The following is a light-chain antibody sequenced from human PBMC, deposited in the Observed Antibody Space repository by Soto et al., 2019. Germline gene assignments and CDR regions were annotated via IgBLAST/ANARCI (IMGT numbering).Light chain of an antibody. J-gene: IGKJ1*01. Sequence: DIVMTQSPDSLAVSLGERATINCKSSQSVLYSANNKNCLAWYQQKPGQPPKLLLYWASTRESGVPDRFSGRGSGTDFTLTISSLQAEDVAVYYCQQYYSTPRTVGQGTKGEVK. V-gene: IGKV4-1*01. CDR2: WAS. CDR3: QQYYSTPRT. CDR1: QSVLYSANNKNC.